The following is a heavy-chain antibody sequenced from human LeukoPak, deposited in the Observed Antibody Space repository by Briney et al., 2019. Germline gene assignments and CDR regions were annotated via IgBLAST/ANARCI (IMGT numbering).Heavy chain of an antibody. CDR1: GFTFSSYA. CDR2: ISGSGGST. Sequence: GGSLRLSCVASGFTFSSYAMSWVRQAPGKGLEWVSAISGSGGSTYYADSVKGRFTISRDNSKNTLYLQMNSLRAEDTAVYYCAKDRTARSTVTTCGYWGQGTLVTVSS. J-gene: IGHJ4*02. CDR3: AKDRTARSTVTTCGY. D-gene: IGHD4-17*01. V-gene: IGHV3-23*01.